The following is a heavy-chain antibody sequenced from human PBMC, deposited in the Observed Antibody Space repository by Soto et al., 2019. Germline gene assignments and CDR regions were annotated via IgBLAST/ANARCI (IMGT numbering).Heavy chain of an antibody. CDR3: ARGGGTIFGAVILQGSHGMDV. CDR2: MMPVYGSA. D-gene: IGHD3-3*01. J-gene: IGHJ6*02. V-gene: IGHV1-69*01. CDR1: GDTFSRSA. Sequence: QVQLVQSGAEVKKAGSSVKVSCKASGDTFSRSAFAWVRQAPGQGPEWMGGMMPVYGSANYAEKCRGRLTISADDSKSTIYMELSSLTSDDTGVYYCARGGGTIFGAVILQGSHGMDVWGQGTTVIVSS.